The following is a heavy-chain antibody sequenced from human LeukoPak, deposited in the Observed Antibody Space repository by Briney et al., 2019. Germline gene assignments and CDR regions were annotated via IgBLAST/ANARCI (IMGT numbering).Heavy chain of an antibody. D-gene: IGHD6-13*01. CDR2: ISSSGTTI. CDR3: ARDGTAPGLYFDL. Sequence: GGSLRLSCAASGFTFSNYEMNWVRQAPGKGLEWVSYISSSGTTIYYADSVKGRFTISRDNAKNSLYLQMNSLRAEDTAVYCCARDGTAPGLYFDLWGQGTLVTVSS. J-gene: IGHJ4*01. V-gene: IGHV3-48*03. CDR1: GFTFSNYE.